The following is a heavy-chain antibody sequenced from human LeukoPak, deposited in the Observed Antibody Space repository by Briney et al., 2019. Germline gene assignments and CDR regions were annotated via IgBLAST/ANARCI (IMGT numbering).Heavy chain of an antibody. V-gene: IGHV3-53*01. D-gene: IGHD3-10*01. CDR1: GFYVSSSY. CDR3: AKILSGIFDI. J-gene: IGHJ3*02. CDR2: IFNDGVT. Sequence: GGSLRLSCAVSGFYVSSSYMAWVRQAPGKGPEWVSVIFNDGVTYHADSVKGRFTVSRDNSKNTVYLQMNGLRAEDTAVYFCAKILSGIFDIWGQGTMVTVSS.